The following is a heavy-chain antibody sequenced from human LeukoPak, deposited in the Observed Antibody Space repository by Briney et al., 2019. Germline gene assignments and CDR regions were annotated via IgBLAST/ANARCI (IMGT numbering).Heavy chain of an antibody. CDR1: GFTFSTYW. V-gene: IGHV3-7*05. Sequence: GSLRLSCVDSGFTFSTYWMSWVRQAPGKGLEWVAKIKQDGSDKYYVGSVKGRFTISRDNAKNSLYLQMNSLRAEDTAVYYCARGSGYYDSSGYPFDYWGQGTLVTVSS. D-gene: IGHD3-22*01. CDR3: ARGSGYYDSSGYPFDY. J-gene: IGHJ4*02. CDR2: IKQDGSDK.